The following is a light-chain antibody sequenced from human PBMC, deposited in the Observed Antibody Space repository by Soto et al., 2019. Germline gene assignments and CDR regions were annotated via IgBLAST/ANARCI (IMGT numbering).Light chain of an antibody. CDR2: EVS. V-gene: IGLV2-14*01. J-gene: IGLJ1*01. CDR3: ISYTSSSTSYV. Sequence: QSALTQPDSVSGSPGQSITISCTGTSSDVGGYNYVAWYQQHPGKVPRLMIYEVSNRPSGVSNRFSGSKSGSTASLTISGLQAEDEADYYCISYTSSSTSYVFGTGTKVTVL. CDR1: SSDVGGYNY.